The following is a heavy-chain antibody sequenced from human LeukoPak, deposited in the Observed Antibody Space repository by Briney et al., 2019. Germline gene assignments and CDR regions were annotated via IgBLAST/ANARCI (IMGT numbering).Heavy chain of an antibody. CDR2: INHSGST. CDR1: GGSFSGYY. CDR3: ARPNYGSGSYYNY. J-gene: IGHJ4*02. D-gene: IGHD3-10*01. Sequence: SETLSLTCAVYGGSFSGYYWSWIRQPPGKGLEWIGEINHSGSTNYNPSLKSRVTISVDTSKNQFSLKLSSVTAADTAVYYCARPNYGSGSYYNYWGQGTLVTVSS. V-gene: IGHV4-34*01.